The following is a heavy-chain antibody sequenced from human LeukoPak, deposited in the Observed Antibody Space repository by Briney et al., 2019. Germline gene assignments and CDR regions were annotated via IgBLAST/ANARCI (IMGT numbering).Heavy chain of an antibody. CDR2: IGTAGDT. CDR3: ARADDFWSAAQSPGAFDI. J-gene: IGHJ3*02. D-gene: IGHD3-3*01. V-gene: IGHV3-13*01. CDR1: GFTFSSYD. Sequence: PGGSLRLSCAASGFTFSSYDMHWVRQATGKGLEWVSAIGTAGDTYYPGSVKGRFTISRENAKNSLYLQMNSLRAGDTAVYYCARADDFWSAAQSPGAFDIWGQGTMVTVSS.